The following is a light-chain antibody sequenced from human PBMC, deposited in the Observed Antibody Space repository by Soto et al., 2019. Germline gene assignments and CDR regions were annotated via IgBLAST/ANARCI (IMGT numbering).Light chain of an antibody. Sequence: DIQMTQSPSSLSASVGDRVTITCRASQSIRSYLNWYQQKPGKAPKLLIYAASSLQRGVPTRFSGSGYGTDFTLTISRLQPEDCATYYCQQSYNTWTFGQGTRVEIK. V-gene: IGKV1-39*01. CDR2: AAS. CDR1: QSIRSY. J-gene: IGKJ1*01. CDR3: QQSYNTWT.